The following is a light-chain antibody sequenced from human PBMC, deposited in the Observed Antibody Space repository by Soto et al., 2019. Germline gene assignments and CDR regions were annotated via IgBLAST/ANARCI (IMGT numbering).Light chain of an antibody. CDR1: SSDVGGYNY. CDR3: SSYTTSNTRQIV. V-gene: IGLV2-14*03. J-gene: IGLJ1*01. Sequence: QSALPQPASVSGSPGQSINISCTGTSSDVGGYNYVSWYQHHPGKAPKLIIYDVSNRPSGVSNPSSGSKSGNTASLTISGLQPEDEADYYCSSYTTSNTRQIVFGTGTKVTVL. CDR2: DVS.